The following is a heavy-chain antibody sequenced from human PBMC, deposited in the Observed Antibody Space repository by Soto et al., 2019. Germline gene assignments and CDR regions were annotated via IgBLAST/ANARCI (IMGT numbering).Heavy chain of an antibody. D-gene: IGHD1-26*01. J-gene: IGHJ6*02. Sequence: EVQLVESGGGLVQPGGSLRLSCAASGFTFRTYSMNWVRQAPGKGLEWVSYITISSDTIYYGDSVQGRFTISRDNARNSMYLQVNSLREEDTAVYYYARVPSSGSYRSYYYYGMDVWGQGTTVTVSS. CDR2: ITISSDTI. V-gene: IGHV3-48*02. CDR3: ARVPSSGSYRSYYYYGMDV. CDR1: GFTFRTYS.